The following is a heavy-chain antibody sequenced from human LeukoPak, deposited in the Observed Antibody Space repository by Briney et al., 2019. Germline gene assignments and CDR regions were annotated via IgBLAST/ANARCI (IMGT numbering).Heavy chain of an antibody. CDR3: ATPSSSSWYGFDP. CDR2: IDPNSGGT. D-gene: IGHD6-13*01. V-gene: IGHV1-2*02. J-gene: IGHJ5*02. CDR1: GYTFTGYY. Sequence: ASVKVFCKTSGYTFTGYYIHWVRQAPGQGLEWMGWIDPNSGGTNYAQKFQGRVTMTRDTSIGTAYMELSRLTSADTAVYRCATPSSSSWYGFDPWGQGTLVTVS.